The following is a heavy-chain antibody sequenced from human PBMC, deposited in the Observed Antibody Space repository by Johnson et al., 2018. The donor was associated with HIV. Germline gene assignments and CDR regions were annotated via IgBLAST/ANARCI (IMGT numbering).Heavy chain of an antibody. CDR1: GFTFSDYD. CDR2: ISSSGSTI. CDR3: ARPPLERIISGSYGAFDI. V-gene: IGHV3-11*04. Sequence: QVQLVESGGGVVQPGRSLRLSCAASGFTFSDYDMSWIRQAPGKGLEWVSFISSSGSTIYYADSVKGRFTISRDNAKNSLYLQMNSLRAEDTAVYYCARPPLERIISGSYGAFDIWGQGTMVTVSS. J-gene: IGHJ3*02. D-gene: IGHD1-26*01.